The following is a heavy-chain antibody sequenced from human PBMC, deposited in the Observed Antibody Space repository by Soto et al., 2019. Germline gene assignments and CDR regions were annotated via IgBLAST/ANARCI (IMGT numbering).Heavy chain of an antibody. CDR3: AKIPRQIDYGDNGGFY. CDR2: ISYDGSNK. D-gene: IGHD4-17*01. CDR1: GFTFSSYG. V-gene: IGHV3-30*18. Sequence: QVQLVESGGGVVQPGRSLRLSCAASGFTFSSYGMHWVRQAPGKGLEWVAVISYDGSNKYYADSVKGRFTISRDNSKNTLYLQMNSLRAEDTAVYYCAKIPRQIDYGDNGGFYWGQGTLVTVSS. J-gene: IGHJ4*02.